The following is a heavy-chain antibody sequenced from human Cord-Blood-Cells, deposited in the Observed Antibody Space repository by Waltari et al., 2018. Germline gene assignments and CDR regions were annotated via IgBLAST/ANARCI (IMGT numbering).Heavy chain of an antibody. Sequence: VGQATGQGLEWMGWMNPNSGNTGYAQKFQGRVTMTRNTSISTAYMELSSLRSEDTAVYYCARETYGDYNYWGQGTLVTVSS. V-gene: IGHV1-8*01. D-gene: IGHD4-17*01. CDR3: ARETYGDYNY. CDR2: MNPNSGNT. J-gene: IGHJ4*02.